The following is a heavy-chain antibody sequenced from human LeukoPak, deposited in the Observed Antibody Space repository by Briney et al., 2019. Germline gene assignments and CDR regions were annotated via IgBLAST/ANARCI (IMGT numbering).Heavy chain of an antibody. CDR2: INTNTGNP. D-gene: IGHD3-3*01. CDR1: GYTFTNYA. J-gene: IGHJ6*03. CDR3: ARDPLLRRFLEWFSSRSYYYMDV. Sequence: GASVTVSCKASGYTFTNYAMNWVRQAPGQGLEWMGWINTNTGNPTYAQGFTGRFVFSLDTSVSTAYLQISSLKAEDTAVYYCARDPLLRRFLEWFSSRSYYYMDVWGKGTTVTVSS. V-gene: IGHV7-4-1*02.